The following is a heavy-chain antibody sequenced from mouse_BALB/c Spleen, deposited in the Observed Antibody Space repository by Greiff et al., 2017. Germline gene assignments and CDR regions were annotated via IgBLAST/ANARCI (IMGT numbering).Heavy chain of an antibody. Sequence: EVQLVESGGGLVQPGGSLRLSCATSGFTFTDYYMSWVRQPPGKALEWLGFIRNKANGYTTEYSASVKGRFTISRDNSQSILYLQMNTLRAEDSATYYCAREYGNEAMDYWGQGTSDTVSS. J-gene: IGHJ4*01. CDR2: IRNKANGYTT. CDR1: GFTFTDYY. CDR3: AREYGNEAMDY. V-gene: IGHV7-3*02. D-gene: IGHD2-1*01.